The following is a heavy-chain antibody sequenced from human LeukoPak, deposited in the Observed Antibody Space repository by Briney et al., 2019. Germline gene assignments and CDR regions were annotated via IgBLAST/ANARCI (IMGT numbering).Heavy chain of an antibody. D-gene: IGHD3-9*01. CDR2: ISPKSGDT. CDR3: ARGIFADI. V-gene: IGHV1-18*04. Sequence: GASVKVSCKASGYTFSGYYMHWVRQAPGQGHEWMGWISPKSGDTNYAQKLQGRVTMTTDTSTSTAYMELRSLRSDDTAVYYCARGIFADIWGQGTMVTVSS. CDR1: GYTFSGYY. J-gene: IGHJ3*02.